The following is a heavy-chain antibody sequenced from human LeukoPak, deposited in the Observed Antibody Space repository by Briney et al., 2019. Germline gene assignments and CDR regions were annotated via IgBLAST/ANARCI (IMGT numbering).Heavy chain of an antibody. CDR1: GFTFSTYW. J-gene: IGHJ4*02. CDR3: VRIPTVPTPDY. V-gene: IGHV3-74*01. CDR2: INPDGSTT. D-gene: IGHD4-17*01. Sequence: PGGPLRLSCAASGFTFSTYWMHWVRQPLGKGLVWVSRINPDGSTTNYADSVKGRFTISRDNAKNTLYLQMNSLTVEDTAVYYCVRIPTVPTPDYWGQGTLVTVSS.